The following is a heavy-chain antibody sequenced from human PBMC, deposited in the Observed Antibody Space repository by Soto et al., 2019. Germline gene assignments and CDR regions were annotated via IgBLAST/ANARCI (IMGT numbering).Heavy chain of an antibody. J-gene: IGHJ4*02. V-gene: IGHV5-51*01. Sequence: GESLKISCKTSGFSFTTFWIAWVRQMPGKGLEWVGLIYPGDSDTRYSPTFEGQVTISADKSVNTAYLQWSSLKASDTAMYYCARGSYDPDFDYWGQGTLVTVSS. CDR3: ARGSYDPDFDY. CDR1: GFSFTTFW. D-gene: IGHD3-3*01. CDR2: IYPGDSDT.